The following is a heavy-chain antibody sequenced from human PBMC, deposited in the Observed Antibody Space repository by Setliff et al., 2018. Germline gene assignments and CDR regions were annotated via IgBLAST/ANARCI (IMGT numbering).Heavy chain of an antibody. Sequence: SETLSLTCAASGGSFSYYYWTWIRQSPGKGLEWIGEINHSGSTTYNPSLKSRVTISVDTSKNQFSLNMISVTAADTAVYYCARPSGTGWPSPSYYFDSWGQGTLVTVSS. V-gene: IGHV4-34*01. D-gene: IGHD6-19*01. CDR1: GGSFSYYY. CDR3: ARPSGTGWPSPSYYFDS. J-gene: IGHJ4*02. CDR2: INHSGST.